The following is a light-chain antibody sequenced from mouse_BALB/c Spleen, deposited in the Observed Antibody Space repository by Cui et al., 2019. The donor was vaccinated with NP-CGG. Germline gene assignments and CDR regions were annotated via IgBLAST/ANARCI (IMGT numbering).Light chain of an antibody. CDR1: TGTVITSNY. CDR2: GTN. V-gene: IGLV1*01. J-gene: IGLJ1*01. CDR3: ALWYSNHWV. Sequence: QAVVTQQSALTTSSGETVTLTCRSSTGTVITSNYANWVQEKPDDLFTGLIGGTNNRAPGVPARFSGSLIGDKAALTITGAQTEDEAIYFCALWYSNHWVFGGGTKLTVL.